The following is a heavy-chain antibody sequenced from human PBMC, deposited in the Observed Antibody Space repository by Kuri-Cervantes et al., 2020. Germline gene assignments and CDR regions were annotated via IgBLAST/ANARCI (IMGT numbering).Heavy chain of an antibody. CDR3: ASRVGGGWYFDL. CDR1: GFTFSDYC. V-gene: IGHV3-11*01. CDR2: ISSSGSTI. J-gene: IGHJ2*01. Sequence: GESLKISCAASGFTFSDYCMSWIRQAPGKGLEWVSYISSSGSTIYYADSVKGRFTISRDNAKNSLYLQMNSLRAEDTAVYYCASRVGGGWYFDLWGRGTLVTVSS. D-gene: IGHD3-16*01.